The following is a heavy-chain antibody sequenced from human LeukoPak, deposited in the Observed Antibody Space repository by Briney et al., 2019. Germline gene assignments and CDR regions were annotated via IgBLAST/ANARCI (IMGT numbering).Heavy chain of an antibody. CDR2: ISSSSSYI. V-gene: IGHV3-21*01. CDR3: ARGNMQQLADY. CDR1: GFTFSSYS. J-gene: IGHJ4*02. D-gene: IGHD6-13*01. Sequence: GGSLRLSCAASGFTFSSYSMNWVRQGPGKGLEWVSSISSSSSYIYYADSVKGRFAISRDNAKNSLYLQMNSLRAEDTAVYYCARGNMQQLADYWGQGTLVTVSS.